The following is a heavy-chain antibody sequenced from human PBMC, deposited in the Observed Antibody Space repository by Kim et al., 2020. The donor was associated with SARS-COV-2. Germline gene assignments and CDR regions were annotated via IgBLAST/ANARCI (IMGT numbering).Heavy chain of an antibody. Sequence: CKGRVTITADKSTSTAYMELSSLRSEDTAVYYCARPKLGYCSGGSCPFDPWGQGTLVTVSS. V-gene: IGHV1-69*02. CDR3: ARPKLGYCSGGSCPFDP. J-gene: IGHJ5*02. D-gene: IGHD2-15*01.